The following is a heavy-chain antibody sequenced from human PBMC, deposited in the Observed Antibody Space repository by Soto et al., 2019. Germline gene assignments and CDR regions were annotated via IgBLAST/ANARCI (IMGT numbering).Heavy chain of an antibody. CDR3: ARGSSGYGYDAFDI. D-gene: IGHD5-12*01. Sequence: VQLVESGGGLVQPGGSLRLSCAASGFTVSSNYMSWVRQAPGKGLEWVSVIYSGGSTYYADSVKGRFTISRHNSKNTLYLQMNSLRAEDTAVYYCARGSSGYGYDAFDIWGQGTMVTVSS. CDR1: GFTVSSNY. CDR2: IYSGGST. J-gene: IGHJ3*02. V-gene: IGHV3-53*04.